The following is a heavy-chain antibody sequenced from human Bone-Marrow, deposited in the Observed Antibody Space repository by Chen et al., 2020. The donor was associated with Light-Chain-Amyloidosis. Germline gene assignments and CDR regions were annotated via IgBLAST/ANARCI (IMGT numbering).Heavy chain of an antibody. CDR2: ISSNSGSI. Sequence: EVQLVESGGGLLQPGRSLRLSCAASGFPFNDYAMSWVRQGPGKGLEWVSGISSNSGSIGYADSVKGRFSISRDNAKNYLHLQMNSLRPEDTALYYCVKSLIPSRYLYHYYMDVWGKGTTVIVSS. J-gene: IGHJ6*03. CDR3: VKSLIPSRYLYHYYMDV. D-gene: IGHD1-1*01. CDR1: GFPFNDYA. V-gene: IGHV3-9*01.